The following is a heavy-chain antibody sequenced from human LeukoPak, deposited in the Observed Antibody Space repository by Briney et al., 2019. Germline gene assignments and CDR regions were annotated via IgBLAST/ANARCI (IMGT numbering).Heavy chain of an antibody. CDR1: GFTFSNYW. V-gene: IGHV3-7*01. Sequence: GGSLRLSCAASGFTFSNYWMSWVRQAPGKGLEWVANIKEDGSEKYYVDSVKGRFTISRDNAKNSLYLQMNSLKAEDTAVYHCARRGGETYFVYAFDIWGQGTMVTVSS. CDR2: IKEDGSEK. CDR3: ARRGGETYFVYAFDI. D-gene: IGHD2/OR15-2a*01. J-gene: IGHJ3*02.